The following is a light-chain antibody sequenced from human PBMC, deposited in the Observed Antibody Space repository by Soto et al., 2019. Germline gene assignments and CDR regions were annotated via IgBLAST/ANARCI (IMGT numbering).Light chain of an antibody. CDR1: QSVSSS. CDR2: DAS. V-gene: IGKV3-15*01. Sequence: EIMMTQSPATLSVSPGARAPLSCRASQSVSSSLAWYQQKPGLPPRLLIYDASTRATGNPARFSGSGSGTEFTLTISSLQPEDFAVYYCQQYYNWPRTFGQGTKVDIK. J-gene: IGKJ1*01. CDR3: QQYYNWPRT.